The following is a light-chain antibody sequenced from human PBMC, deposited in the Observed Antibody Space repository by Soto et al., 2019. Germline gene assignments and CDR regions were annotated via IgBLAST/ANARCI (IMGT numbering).Light chain of an antibody. CDR2: KTS. CDR3: QQYNNSPWT. V-gene: IGKV1-5*03. CDR1: QSISSW. J-gene: IGKJ1*01. Sequence: DIQMTQSPSTLSASVGDRVTITCRASQSISSWLAWYQQKPGKAPNLLIYKTSSLEIGVPLRFSGSESGTEFTLTISSLQPDDFATYYCQQYNNSPWTFGQGTKVEIK.